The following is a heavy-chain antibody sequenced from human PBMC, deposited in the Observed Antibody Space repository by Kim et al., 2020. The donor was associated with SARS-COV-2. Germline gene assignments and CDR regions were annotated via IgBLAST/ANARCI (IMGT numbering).Heavy chain of an antibody. CDR3: ARDLQVPADFFDVMDV. CDR2: IWYGGSKK. V-gene: IGHV3-33*01. D-gene: IGHD2-2*01. CDR1: GFTFSRYG. Sequence: GGSLRLSCAASGFTFSRYGMHWVRQAPGKGLEWVAGIWYGGSKKDYADSVKGRFTISRDNSNSTLFLQMNSLRAEDTAVYYCARDLQVPADFFDVMDVWGQGTTVTVSS. J-gene: IGHJ6*02.